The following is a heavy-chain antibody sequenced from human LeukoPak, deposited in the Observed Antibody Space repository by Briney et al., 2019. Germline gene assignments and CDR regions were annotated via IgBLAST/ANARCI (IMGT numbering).Heavy chain of an antibody. CDR2: TSGSGVNS. Sequence: GGSLRLSCAASGFTFSSYAMSWVRQAPGKGLEWVAATSGSGVNSYYADSVRGRFTISRDNSQDTLYLQMDSLRAEDTALYYCAKEYSGYDFDYWGQGTLVTVSS. J-gene: IGHJ4*02. V-gene: IGHV3-23*01. D-gene: IGHD5-12*01. CDR3: AKEYSGYDFDY. CDR1: GFTFSSYA.